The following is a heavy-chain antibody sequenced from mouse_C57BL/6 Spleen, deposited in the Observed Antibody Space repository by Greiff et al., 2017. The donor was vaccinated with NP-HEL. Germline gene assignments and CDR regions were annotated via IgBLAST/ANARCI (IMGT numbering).Heavy chain of an antibody. Sequence: DVKLVESGGDLVKPGGSLKLSCAASGFTFSSYGMSWVRQTPDKRLEWVATISSGGSYTYYPDSVKGRFTISRDNAKNTLYLQMSSLKSEDTAMYYGARLDWGEYYFDYWGQGTTLTVSS. D-gene: IGHD4-1*01. CDR1: GFTFSSYG. CDR3: ARLDWGEYYFDY. CDR2: ISSGGSYT. J-gene: IGHJ2*01. V-gene: IGHV5-6*02.